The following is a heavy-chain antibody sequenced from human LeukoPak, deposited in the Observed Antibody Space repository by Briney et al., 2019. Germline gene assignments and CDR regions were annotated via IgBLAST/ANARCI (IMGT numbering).Heavy chain of an antibody. Sequence: GGSLRLSCAVSGFTFSSYWMNWVRQAPGKGLEWVANIKQDGSEKNHVDSVKGRFTISRDNAKSSLFLQMNDLRAEDTAVYYCAKGGRGNGEVYWGQGTLVTVSS. J-gene: IGHJ4*02. V-gene: IGHV3-7*01. CDR1: GFTFSSYW. CDR3: AKGGRGNGEVY. D-gene: IGHD2-8*01. CDR2: IKQDGSEK.